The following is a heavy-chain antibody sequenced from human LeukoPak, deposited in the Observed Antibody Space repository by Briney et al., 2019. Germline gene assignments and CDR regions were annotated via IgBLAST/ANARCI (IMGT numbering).Heavy chain of an antibody. Sequence: SQTLSLTCTVSGGSIGNYHWSWIRQPAGQGLEWIGQIHSSGSTNYNPPLKSRVSMSIDTTEDQVSLTIRSVTVADTALYYCARRDTSSGWSFDSWGQGTLVTVAS. CDR1: GGSIGNYH. D-gene: IGHD6-19*01. V-gene: IGHV4-4*07. CDR3: ARRDTSSGWSFDS. J-gene: IGHJ4*02. CDR2: IHSSGST.